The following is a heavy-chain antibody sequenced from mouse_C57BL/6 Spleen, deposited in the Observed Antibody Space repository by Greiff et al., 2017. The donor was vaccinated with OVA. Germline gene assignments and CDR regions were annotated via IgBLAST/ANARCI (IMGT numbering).Heavy chain of an antibody. CDR1: GYTFTDYN. CDR2: INPNNGGT. CDR3: ATTVVGDYYAMDY. D-gene: IGHD1-1*01. V-gene: IGHV1-22*01. Sequence: EVQLQQSGPELVKPGASVKMSCKASGYTFTDYNMHWVKQSHGKSLEWIGYINPNNGGTSYNQKFKGKATLTVNKSSSTAYMELRSLTSEDSAVYYCATTVVGDYYAMDYWGQGTSVTVSS. J-gene: IGHJ4*01.